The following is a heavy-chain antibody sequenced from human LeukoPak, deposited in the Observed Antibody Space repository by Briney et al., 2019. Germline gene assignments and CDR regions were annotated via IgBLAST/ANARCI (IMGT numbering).Heavy chain of an antibody. CDR3: ARDYCGGDCYSEFDY. CDR1: GFTFSSYA. J-gene: IGHJ4*02. Sequence: PGGSLRLSCAASGFTFSSYAMSWVRQAPGKGLEWVSSISSSSSYIYYADSVKGRFTISRDNAKNSLYLQMNSLRAEDTAVYYCARDYCGGDCYSEFDYWGQGTLVAVSS. V-gene: IGHV3-21*01. D-gene: IGHD2-21*02. CDR2: ISSSSSYI.